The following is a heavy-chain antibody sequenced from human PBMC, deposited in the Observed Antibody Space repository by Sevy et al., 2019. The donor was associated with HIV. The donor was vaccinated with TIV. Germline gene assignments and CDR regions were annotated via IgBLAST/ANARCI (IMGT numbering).Heavy chain of an antibody. CDR1: GYSISSGYL. Sequence: SETLSLTCTVSGYSISSGYLGGWIRQPPGKGLEWIGSVDHTGNTYYNPSLKSRVTTSVDTSKNQFSLRLSSVTAADTVVYYCANFGRLLIINGDAFDVWGQGTMVTVSS. V-gene: IGHV4-38-2*02. CDR2: VDHTGNT. D-gene: IGHD3-9*01. J-gene: IGHJ3*01. CDR3: ANFGRLLIINGDAFDV.